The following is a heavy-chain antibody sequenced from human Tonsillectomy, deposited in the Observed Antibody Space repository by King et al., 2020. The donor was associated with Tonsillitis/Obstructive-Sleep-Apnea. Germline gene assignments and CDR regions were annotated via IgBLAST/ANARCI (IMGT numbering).Heavy chain of an antibody. V-gene: IGHV3-23*04. J-gene: IGHJ6*02. Sequence: VQLVESGGGLVQPGGSLRLSCAASGFTLSTYGMSWVRQAPGKGPEWVSVISGSGNSTYYSDSVKGRFTISRDNSKNTLYLQMNSLRTEDTAVYYCAKDHRGGRYCSGNSCPTFGMDVWGQGTTVTVSS. CDR1: GFTLSTYG. CDR2: ISGSGNST. CDR3: AKDHRGGRYCSGNSCPTFGMDV. D-gene: IGHD2-15*01.